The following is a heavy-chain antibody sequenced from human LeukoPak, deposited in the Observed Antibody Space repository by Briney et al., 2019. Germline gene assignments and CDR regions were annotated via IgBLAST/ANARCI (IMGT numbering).Heavy chain of an antibody. V-gene: IGHV4-61*08. Sequence: SETLSLTCTVSGGSISSGGYYWSWIRQHPGRGLEWIGYIYYSGSTNYNPSLKSRVTISVDTSKNQFSLKLSSVTAADTAVYYCARIGVHRYYFDYWGQGTLVTVSS. J-gene: IGHJ4*02. D-gene: IGHD1-1*01. CDR2: IYYSGST. CDR1: GGSISSGGYY. CDR3: ARIGVHRYYFDY.